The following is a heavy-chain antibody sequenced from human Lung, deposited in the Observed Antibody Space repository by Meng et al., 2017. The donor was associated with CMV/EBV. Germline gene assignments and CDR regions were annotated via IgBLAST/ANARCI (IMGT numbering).Heavy chain of an antibody. Sequence: SETXSLXCTVSGYSISSGYYWGWTRQPPGKGLEWIGSIYHSGSTYYNPSLKSRVTMSVDTSKNHFPLKVSSVTAGDTAVYHCARSSSTGFWFDPWAQETXVTVDS. D-gene: IGHD2-15*01. V-gene: IGHV4-38-2*02. J-gene: IGHJ5*02. CDR1: GYSISSGYY. CDR2: IYHSGST. CDR3: ARSSSTGFWFDP.